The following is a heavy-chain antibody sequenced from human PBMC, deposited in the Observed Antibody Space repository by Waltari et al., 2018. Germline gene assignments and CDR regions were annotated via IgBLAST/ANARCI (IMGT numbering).Heavy chain of an antibody. CDR1: VFAVSTYT. CDR3: ARENLGVIIFHYYFMDV. V-gene: IGHV3-21*06. J-gene: IGHJ6*03. CDR2: ISGSGTYI. D-gene: IGHD3-3*01. Sequence: EVQLVEPGGGLVKPGGALIPSCAASVFAVSTYTMNWVRQAPGKGLEWVSSISGSGTYIYYSDSVKGRFTISRDNAKNSLFLQMNSLRAEDTAVYYCARENLGVIIFHYYFMDVWGKGTTVTISS.